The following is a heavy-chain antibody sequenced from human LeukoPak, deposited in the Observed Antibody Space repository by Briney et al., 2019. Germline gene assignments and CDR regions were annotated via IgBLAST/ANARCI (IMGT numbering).Heavy chain of an antibody. Sequence: PGGSLRLSCAASGFTFSSYAMSWVRQAPGKGLEWVSAISGSGGSTYYADSVKGRFTISRDNSKNTLYLQMNSLRAEDTAIYYCAPDLRGAAWSLDYWGQGTLVTVSS. D-gene: IGHD2-15*01. CDR1: GFTFSSYA. CDR3: APDLRGAAWSLDY. J-gene: IGHJ4*02. V-gene: IGHV3-23*01. CDR2: ISGSGGST.